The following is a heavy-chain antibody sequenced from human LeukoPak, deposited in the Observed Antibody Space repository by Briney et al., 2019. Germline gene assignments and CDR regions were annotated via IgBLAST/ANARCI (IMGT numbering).Heavy chain of an antibody. CDR2: IYYSGST. CDR1: GGSISSYY. V-gene: IGHV4-59*01. D-gene: IGHD2-2*01. CDR3: ARLTTIAVVPAAHDAFDI. J-gene: IGHJ3*02. Sequence: SETLSLTCTVSGGSISSYYWSWIRQPPGKGLEWIGYIYYSGSTNYNPSLKSRVTISVDTSKNQFSLKLSSVTAADTAVYYCARLTTIAVVPAAHDAFDIWGQGTMVTVSS.